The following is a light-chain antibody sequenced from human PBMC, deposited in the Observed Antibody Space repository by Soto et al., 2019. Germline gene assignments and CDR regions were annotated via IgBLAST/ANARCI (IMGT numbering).Light chain of an antibody. CDR1: QIIGTW. CDR2: GAS. Sequence: DIQMTQSPSSVSASIGDRVTITCRASQIIGTWLAWYQQKPGKAPTLLIYGASTLQSGVPSRFSGSGSGTDITLTITNLQAEDSAIYSCQQANSFPFTFGPGTKVDIK. CDR3: QQANSFPFT. J-gene: IGKJ3*01. V-gene: IGKV1-12*02.